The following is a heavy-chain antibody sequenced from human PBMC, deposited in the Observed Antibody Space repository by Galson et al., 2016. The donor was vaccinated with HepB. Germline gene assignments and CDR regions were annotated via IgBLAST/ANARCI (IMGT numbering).Heavy chain of an antibody. J-gene: IGHJ4*02. CDR2: ISYDGSNK. V-gene: IGHV3-30*18. CDR3: AKGGPQAMITFGGFIDDFDY. Sequence: SLRLSCAASGFTFSSYGMHWVRQAPGKGLEWVAFISYDGSNKKYADSVKGRFTISRDNSKNTLYLQMNSLRVEDTAVYDCAKGGPQAMITFGGFIDDFDYWGQGALVTVSS. D-gene: IGHD3-16*02. CDR1: GFTFSSYG.